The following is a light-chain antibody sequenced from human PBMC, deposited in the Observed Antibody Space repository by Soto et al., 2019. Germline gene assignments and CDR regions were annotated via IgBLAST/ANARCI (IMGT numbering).Light chain of an antibody. CDR2: EVT. J-gene: IGLJ1*01. CDR1: SSDVGANNY. Sequence: QSVLTQPPSASGSPGQSVSISCTVTSSDVGANNYVTWYQQHPGKAPKLMIYEVTKRPSGVPDRFSGSKSGNTASLTVSGLQAEDEADYYCSSYAGTNRVFGTGTKLTVL. CDR3: SSYAGTNRV. V-gene: IGLV2-8*01.